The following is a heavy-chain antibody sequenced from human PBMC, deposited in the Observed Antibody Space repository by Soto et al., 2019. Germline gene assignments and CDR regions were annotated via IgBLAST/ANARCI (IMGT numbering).Heavy chain of an antibody. CDR3: ARTGGMYL. CDR1: GGSFSDYY. V-gene: IGHV4-34*01. Sequence: QVQLQQWGAGLLKPSETLSLTCAVYGGSFSDYYWSWLRQPPGKGPEWMGEINHSGNTKYHPSLESRGTTTVHTSTNQLSLELNSVGAADAAVYNCARTGGMYLWSQGATVTVSS. CDR2: INHSGNT. J-gene: IGHJ6*02.